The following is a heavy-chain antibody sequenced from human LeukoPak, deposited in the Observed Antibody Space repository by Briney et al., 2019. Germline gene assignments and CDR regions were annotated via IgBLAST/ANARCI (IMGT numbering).Heavy chain of an antibody. Sequence: ASVKVSYKASGYTFTSYYMHWVRQAPGQGLEWMGIINPSGGSTSYAQKFQGRVTMTRDMSTSTVYMELSSLRSEDTAVYYCARDYSSVVDSSGYYYFDYWGQGTLVTVSS. J-gene: IGHJ4*02. V-gene: IGHV1-46*01. CDR2: INPSGGST. CDR1: GYTFTSYY. CDR3: ARDYSSVVDSSGYYYFDY. D-gene: IGHD3-22*01.